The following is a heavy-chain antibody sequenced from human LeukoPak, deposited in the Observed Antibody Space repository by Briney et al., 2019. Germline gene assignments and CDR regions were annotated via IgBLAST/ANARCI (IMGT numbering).Heavy chain of an antibody. CDR1: GFTFSSYA. CDR2: IPYDGSNK. V-gene: IGHV3-30-3*01. CDR3: ARDGGQLVPAY. Sequence: PGGSLRLSCAASGFTFSSYAMHWVRQAPGKGLEWVAVIPYDGSNKYYADSVKGRFTISRDNSKNTLYLQMNSLRAEDTAVYYCARDGGQLVPAYWGQGTLVTVSS. J-gene: IGHJ4*02. D-gene: IGHD6-6*01.